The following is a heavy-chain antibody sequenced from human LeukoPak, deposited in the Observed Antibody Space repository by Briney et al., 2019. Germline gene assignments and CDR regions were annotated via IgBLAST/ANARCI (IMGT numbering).Heavy chain of an antibody. J-gene: IGHJ6*03. Sequence: PSETVTLTCTVSGGSISSYYWSWIRQPPGKGLEWIGYIYYSGSTNYNPSLKSRVTISVDTSKNQFSLKLSSVTAADTAVYYCATFPRGFYYDSSGYHYYYMDVWGKGTTVTVSS. CDR3: ATFPRGFYYDSSGYHYYYMDV. CDR2: IYYSGST. V-gene: IGHV4-59*01. CDR1: GGSISSYY. D-gene: IGHD3-22*01.